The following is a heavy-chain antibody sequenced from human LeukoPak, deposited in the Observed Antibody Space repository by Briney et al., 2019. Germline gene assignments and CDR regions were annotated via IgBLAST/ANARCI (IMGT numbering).Heavy chain of an antibody. J-gene: IGHJ4*02. CDR2: IRGSGGST. CDR1: GFTFSSYW. CDR3: ARRNIAAAALDY. D-gene: IGHD6-13*01. V-gene: IGHV3-23*01. Sequence: GGSLRLSCAASGFTFSSYWMSWVRQAPGKGLEWVSAIRGSGGSTCYADSVEGRFTISRDNSKNTLYLQMNSLRAEDTAVYYCARRNIAAAALDYWGQGTLVTVSS.